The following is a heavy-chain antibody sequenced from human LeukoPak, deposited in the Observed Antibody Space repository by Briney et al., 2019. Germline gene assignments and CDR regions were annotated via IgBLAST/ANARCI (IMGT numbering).Heavy chain of an antibody. Sequence: GGSLRLSCAASGFTFSSYSMNWVRQAPGKGLEWVSSISSSSRLIYYADSVKGRFTISRDNAKNSLFLQMHSLRADDTAVYYCVTGDDPDYAWENHRLDAFDIWGQGTMVTVSS. V-gene: IGHV3-21*01. CDR2: ISSSSRLI. D-gene: IGHD3-16*01. CDR3: VTGDDPDYAWENHRLDAFDI. J-gene: IGHJ3*02. CDR1: GFTFSSYS.